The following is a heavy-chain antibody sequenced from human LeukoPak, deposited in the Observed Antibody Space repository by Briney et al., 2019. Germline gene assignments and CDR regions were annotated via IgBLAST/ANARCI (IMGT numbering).Heavy chain of an antibody. J-gene: IGHJ6*02. CDR1: GGSFSGYY. Sequence: SETLSLTCAAYGGSFSGYYWSWIRQPPGKGLEWIGEINHSGSTNYNPSLKSRVTISVDTSKNQFSLKLSSVTAADTAVYYCAKGIAAAGNPYYYYGMDVCGQGTTVTVSS. V-gene: IGHV4-34*01. D-gene: IGHD6-13*01. CDR3: AKGIAAAGNPYYYYGMDV. CDR2: INHSGST.